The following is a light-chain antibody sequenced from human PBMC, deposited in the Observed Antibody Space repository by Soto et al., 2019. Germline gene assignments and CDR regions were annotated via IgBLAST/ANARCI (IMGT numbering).Light chain of an antibody. V-gene: IGLV2-14*01. J-gene: IGLJ1*01. Sequence: QSVLTQPASVSGSPGQSITLSCTGTSSYVGGYDYVSWYQQHPGKAPKLMIYDVTNRPSGVSNRFSGSKSGNTASLTISGLQAEDEADYFCSSFTSSTTYVFGTGTKATVL. CDR2: DVT. CDR3: SSFTSSTTYV. CDR1: SSYVGGYDY.